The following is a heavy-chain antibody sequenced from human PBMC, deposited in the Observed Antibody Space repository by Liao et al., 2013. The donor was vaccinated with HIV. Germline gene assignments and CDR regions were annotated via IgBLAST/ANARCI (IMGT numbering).Heavy chain of an antibody. CDR3: ARILLYYFDY. D-gene: IGHD2-15*01. J-gene: IGHJ4*02. CDR2: IYYSGST. CDR1: GESFRGYY. Sequence: QVQLQQWGAGLLKPSETLSLTCAVYGESFRGYYWGWIRQPPGKGLEWIGSIYYSGSTYYNSSLKSRVSISVDTSKNQFSLKLSSVTAADTAVYYCARILLYYFDYWGQGTLVTVSS. V-gene: IGHV4-34*01.